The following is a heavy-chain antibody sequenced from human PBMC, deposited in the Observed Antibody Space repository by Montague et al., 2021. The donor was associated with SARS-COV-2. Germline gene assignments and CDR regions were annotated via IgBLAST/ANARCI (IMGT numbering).Heavy chain of an antibody. D-gene: IGHD2-8*02. CDR2: IHYTGST. J-gene: IGHJ5*02. CDR3: AREQYWASHLDL. Sequence: SETLSLTCTVSGDSVDSDCWSWVRQPPGERLEWIGHIHYTGSTEYNPSLKSRASISADASKNSLSLSLASVTAADTAVYYCAREQYWASHLDLWGQGILVTVSS. V-gene: IGHV4-59*02. CDR1: GDSVDSDC.